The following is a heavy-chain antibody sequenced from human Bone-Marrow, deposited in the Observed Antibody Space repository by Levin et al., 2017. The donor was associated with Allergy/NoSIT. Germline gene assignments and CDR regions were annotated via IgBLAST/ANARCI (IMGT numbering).Heavy chain of an antibody. CDR2: IYPGDSDT. CDR3: ARHRSRDTYHIAVEVVADF. Sequence: PGGSLRLSCKVSGYSFNNYWIGWVRQSPGKGPEWMGIIYPGDSDTRYSPSFQGQVAISADRSRRTAYLQWSSLKASDTAVYYCARHRSRDTYHIAVEVVADFWGQGTLVNVSS. J-gene: IGHJ4*02. CDR1: GYSFNNYW. D-gene: IGHD6-19*01. V-gene: IGHV5-51*01.